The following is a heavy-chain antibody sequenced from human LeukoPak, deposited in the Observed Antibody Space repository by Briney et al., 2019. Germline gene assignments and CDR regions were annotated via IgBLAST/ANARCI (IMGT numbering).Heavy chain of an antibody. CDR1: GYSFTSYA. J-gene: IGHJ4*02. Sequence: ASVKVSCKASGYSFTSYAINWVRQAPGQGLEWMGWISAYNGNTDYAQKLQGRVTTTTDTSTSTAYMEVRSLRSDDTAVYYCATEGGWQPTDYGDNVYWGQGTLVTVSS. CDR3: ATEGGWQPTDYGDNVY. D-gene: IGHD4-17*01. CDR2: ISAYNGNT. V-gene: IGHV1-18*01.